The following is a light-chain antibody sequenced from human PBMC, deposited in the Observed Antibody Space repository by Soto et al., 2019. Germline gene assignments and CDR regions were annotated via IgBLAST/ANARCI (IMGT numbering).Light chain of an antibody. J-gene: IGKJ4*01. CDR3: QQYNSYPVT. CDR1: QSISSW. V-gene: IGKV1-5*01. Sequence: DIQMTQSPSMLSASVGDRVTITCRASQSISSWLAWYQQKPGKAPKLLIYDASSLESGVPSRFSGSGSGTEFTLTISSLQPDDCATYYCQQYNSYPVTFGGGTKVDIK. CDR2: DAS.